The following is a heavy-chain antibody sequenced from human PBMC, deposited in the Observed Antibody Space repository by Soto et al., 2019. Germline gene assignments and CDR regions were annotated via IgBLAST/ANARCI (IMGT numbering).Heavy chain of an antibody. D-gene: IGHD4-4*01. Sequence: EGQLVESGGALVQPGGSLRLSCAASGFPFSAHWMFWVRQPPGKGLVWVSRINGDGNKIDYADSVKGRFTISRDNAKNTLYLQMNSLRVEDTAVYYCARDPRNLGLDPWGQGTLVTVSS. V-gene: IGHV3-74*01. CDR1: GFPFSAHW. CDR3: ARDPRNLGLDP. J-gene: IGHJ5*02. CDR2: INGDGNKI.